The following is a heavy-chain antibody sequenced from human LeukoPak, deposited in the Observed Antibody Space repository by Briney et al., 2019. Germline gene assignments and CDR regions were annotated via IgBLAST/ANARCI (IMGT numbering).Heavy chain of an antibody. J-gene: IGHJ4*02. D-gene: IGHD4-17*01. CDR2: INPSGGST. Sequence: ASVKVSCKASGYTFIRYYMHWVRQAPGQGLEWMGIINPSGGSTSYAQKFQGRVTMTRDTSTSTVYMELSRLRSEDTAVYYCARGGYGDRIDYWGQGTLDSVSS. CDR1: GYTFIRYY. V-gene: IGHV1-46*01. CDR3: ARGGYGDRIDY.